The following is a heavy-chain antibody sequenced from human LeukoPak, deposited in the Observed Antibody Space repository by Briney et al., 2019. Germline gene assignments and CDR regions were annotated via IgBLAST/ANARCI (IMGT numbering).Heavy chain of an antibody. Sequence: GASVKVSCKASGYSFASYGISWVRQAPGQGLEWMGWINTYTGNTNYAQKFQGRVTMTTDTSTNTVYLELRSLRSEDTALYYCARDAFLSGSLSPIDYWGQGTLVTVSS. D-gene: IGHD5-12*01. CDR2: INTYTGNT. CDR3: ARDAFLSGSLSPIDY. CDR1: GYSFASYG. V-gene: IGHV1-18*01. J-gene: IGHJ4*02.